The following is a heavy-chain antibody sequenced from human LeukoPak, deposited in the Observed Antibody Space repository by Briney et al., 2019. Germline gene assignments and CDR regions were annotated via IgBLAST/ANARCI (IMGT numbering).Heavy chain of an antibody. D-gene: IGHD2/OR15-2a*01. Sequence: QTGGSLRLSCAASGFTFSTYWMSWVRQAPGKGLEWVANIKQDGSERYYADSVKGRLTVSRDNAMSSLYLEMNSLRAEDTAVYYCARNRAGNITYYNYGIDVWGQGTTVTVSS. CDR2: IKQDGSER. CDR3: ARNRAGNITYYNYGIDV. V-gene: IGHV3-7*01. CDR1: GFTFSTYW. J-gene: IGHJ6*02.